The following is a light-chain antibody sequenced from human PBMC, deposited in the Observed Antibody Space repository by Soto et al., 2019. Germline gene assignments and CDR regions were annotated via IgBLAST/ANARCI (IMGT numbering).Light chain of an antibody. J-gene: IGKJ1*01. CDR1: QSISSNY. CDR3: HQDESGPAWT. CDR2: GAS. Sequence: EIVLTQSPGTLSLFPGERATLSCRASQSISSNYLAWYQQKPGQAPRLLIYGASSRPTGIPDRFSGAGSATDFTLTIIRLEAEDVVVDYYHQDESGPAWTFGQGTKVEIK. V-gene: IGKV3-20*01.